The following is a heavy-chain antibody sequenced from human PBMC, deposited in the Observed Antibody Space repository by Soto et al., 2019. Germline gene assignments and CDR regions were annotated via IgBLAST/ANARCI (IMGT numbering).Heavy chain of an antibody. CDR2: IIPLFNST. CDR3: AREGRGKKAGYNGLVSLGY. J-gene: IGHJ4*02. D-gene: IGHD2-2*02. Sequence: QVQLVQSGAEVKTPGSSLKVSCKVSGSRFSNYVISWVRQAPGPGLEWLGRIIPLFNSTKYAQNFQGRVTITADKSTSTASLELSSLRSDDTAVYDCAREGRGKKAGYNGLVSLGYWGQGTLVTVSS. CDR1: GSRFSNYV. V-gene: IGHV1-69*06.